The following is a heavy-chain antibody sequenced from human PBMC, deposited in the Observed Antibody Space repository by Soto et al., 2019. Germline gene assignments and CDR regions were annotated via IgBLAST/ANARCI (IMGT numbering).Heavy chain of an antibody. Sequence: QVQLVQYGAEVKKPGSSVKVSCKASADTFSSSAFSWGRQAPGQGLEWMGWIIPFFHAANYAQRFQGRVTITADESTSTVYMELSSLRSEDTALYYCARDLISNYHYYGMDVWGQGTTVTVSS. J-gene: IGHJ6*02. V-gene: IGHV1-69*01. CDR2: IIPFFHAA. CDR1: ADTFSSSA. CDR3: ARDLISNYHYYGMDV.